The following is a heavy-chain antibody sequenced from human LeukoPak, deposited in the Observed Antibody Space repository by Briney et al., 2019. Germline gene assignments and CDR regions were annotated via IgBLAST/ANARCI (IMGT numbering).Heavy chain of an antibody. V-gene: IGHV3-7*04. J-gene: IGHJ4*02. CDR1: GFRFSRNW. CDR3: AREWD. Sequence: GGSLRLSCVASGFRFSRNWMSWVRQAPGKGLEWVANIKEDGSEKDYVDSVKGRFTISRDNAKNSPYLQMNSLRAEDTAVYYCAREWDWGQGTLVTVSS. CDR2: IKEDGSEK.